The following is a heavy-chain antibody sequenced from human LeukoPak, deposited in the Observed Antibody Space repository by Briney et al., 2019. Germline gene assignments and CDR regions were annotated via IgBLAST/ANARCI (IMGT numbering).Heavy chain of an antibody. J-gene: IGHJ6*03. CDR3: ARSEQLDRYYYYYYYMDV. Sequence: ASVKVSCKASGGTFSGYAISWVRQAPGQGLEWMGGIIPIFGTANYAQKFQGRVTITTDESTSTAYMELSSLRSEDTAVYYCARSEQLDRYYYYYYYMDVWGKGTTVTVSS. V-gene: IGHV1-69*05. CDR1: GGTFSGYA. D-gene: IGHD6-6*01. CDR2: IIPIFGTA.